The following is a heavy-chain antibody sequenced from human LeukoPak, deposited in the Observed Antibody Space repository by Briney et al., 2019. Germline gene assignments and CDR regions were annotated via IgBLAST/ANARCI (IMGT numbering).Heavy chain of an antibody. Sequence: SETLSLTCAVYGGSFSGYYWSWIRQPPGKGLEWIGEINHSGSTNYNPSLKSRVTMSVDTSKNQFSLKLSSVTAADTAVYYCARERWELRLAGPHDAFDIWGQGTMVTVSS. J-gene: IGHJ3*02. CDR2: INHSGST. CDR3: ARERWELRLAGPHDAFDI. V-gene: IGHV4-34*01. CDR1: GGSFSGYY. D-gene: IGHD1-26*01.